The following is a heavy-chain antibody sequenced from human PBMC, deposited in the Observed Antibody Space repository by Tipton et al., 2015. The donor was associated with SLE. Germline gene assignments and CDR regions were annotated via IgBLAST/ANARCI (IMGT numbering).Heavy chain of an antibody. CDR3: ARDQDIVAAINPYYYYGMDV. CDR2: ISGSGGST. Sequence: GSLRLSCAASGFTFSSYAMSWVRQAPGKGLEWVSAISGSGGSTYYADSVKGRFTISRDNSKNTLYLQMNSLRAEDTAVYYCARDQDIVAAINPYYYYGMDVWGQGTTVTVSS. CDR1: GFTFSSYA. J-gene: IGHJ6*02. V-gene: IGHV3-23*01. D-gene: IGHD5-12*01.